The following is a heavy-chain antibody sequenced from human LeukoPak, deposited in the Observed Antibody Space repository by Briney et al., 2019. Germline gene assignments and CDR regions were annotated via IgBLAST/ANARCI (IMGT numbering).Heavy chain of an antibody. V-gene: IGHV3-7*04. CDR3: ARDQYQLRSYYYGMDV. CDR1: GFTLSSYW. Sequence: GGSLRLSCAVSGFTLSSYWMTWVRQAPGKGLEWVANINQDGSAKYYVDSVKGRFTISRDSAENSLYLQMNSLRAEDTAVYYCARDQYQLRSYYYGMDVWGQGTTVTVSS. CDR2: INQDGSAK. D-gene: IGHD2-2*01. J-gene: IGHJ6*02.